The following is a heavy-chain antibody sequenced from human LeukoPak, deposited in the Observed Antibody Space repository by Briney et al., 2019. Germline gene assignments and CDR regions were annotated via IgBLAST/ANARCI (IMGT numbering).Heavy chain of an antibody. Sequence: ASVKVSCKASGYTFTSYDINWVRQATGQGLEWMGWMNPNSGNTGYAQKFQGRVTMTRNTSISTAYMELSSLRSEDTAVYYCARARGSTSWYDYWGQGTLVTVSS. CDR3: ARARGSTSWYDY. CDR2: MNPNSGNT. J-gene: IGHJ4*02. D-gene: IGHD6-13*01. V-gene: IGHV1-8*01. CDR1: GYTFTSYD.